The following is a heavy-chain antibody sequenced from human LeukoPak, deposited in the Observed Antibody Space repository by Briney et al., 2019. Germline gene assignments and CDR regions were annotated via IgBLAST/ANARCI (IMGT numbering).Heavy chain of an antibody. J-gene: IGHJ4*02. CDR2: INPNSGGT. Sequence: ASVKVSCKASGYTFTGYYMHWVRQAPGQGLEWMGRINPNSGGTNYAQKFQGRVTMTRDTSISTAYMELSRLRSDDTAVYYCARDRYSGYDRDFDYWGQGTLVTVSS. V-gene: IGHV1-2*06. CDR3: ARDRYSGYDRDFDY. D-gene: IGHD5-12*01. CDR1: GYTFTGYY.